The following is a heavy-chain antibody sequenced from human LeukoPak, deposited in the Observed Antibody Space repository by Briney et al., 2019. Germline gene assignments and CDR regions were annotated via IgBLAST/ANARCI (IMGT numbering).Heavy chain of an antibody. CDR1: GYTFSIYG. J-gene: IGHJ6*03. Sequence: VASVRVSCKASGYTFSIYGFSWVRQAPGQGLEWVGWISAYNGNTDYAQKFQGRVTMTTDTSTSTAYMELRSLRSDDTAVYYCARSGSYAAYYYYMDVWGKGTTVTISS. V-gene: IGHV1-18*01. CDR3: ARSGSYAAYYYYMDV. CDR2: ISAYNGNT. D-gene: IGHD1-26*01.